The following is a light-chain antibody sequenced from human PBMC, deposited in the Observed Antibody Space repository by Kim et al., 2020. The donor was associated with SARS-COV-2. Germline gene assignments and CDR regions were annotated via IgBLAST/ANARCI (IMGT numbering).Light chain of an antibody. V-gene: IGKV3-15*01. J-gene: IGKJ1*01. CDR3: QQYDSWPRT. CDR2: GAS. Sequence: VDLGERAALSCRASQSVSSHLAWYQQRPGQVPRLLIYGASTRATGIPARFSGSGSGTEFILTISSLQSEDFAVYYCQQYDSWPRTFGQGTKVDIK. CDR1: QSVSSH.